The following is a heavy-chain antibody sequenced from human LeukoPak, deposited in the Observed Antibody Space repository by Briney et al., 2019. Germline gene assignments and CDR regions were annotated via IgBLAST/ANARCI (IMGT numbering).Heavy chain of an antibody. CDR2: ISSSGDT. Sequence: PSETLSLTCTVSGGSMSINYWSWIRQAPGKRQEWTGYISSSGDTNYNPSLKSRVTISVDTSKNYFSLRLTSVTAADTAVYYCARGDSLFYDWGQGTLVTVSS. CDR1: GGSMSINY. V-gene: IGHV4-59*13. D-gene: IGHD2-21*02. J-gene: IGHJ4*02. CDR3: ARGDSLFYD.